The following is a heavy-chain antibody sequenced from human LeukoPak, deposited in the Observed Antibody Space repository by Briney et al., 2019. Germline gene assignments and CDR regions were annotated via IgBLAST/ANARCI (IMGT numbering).Heavy chain of an antibody. CDR1: GGSFSGYY. J-gene: IGHJ4*02. CDR2: INHSGST. D-gene: IGHD3-16*02. CDR3: ARGGFQYDYVWGSSRGNYFDY. Sequence: SETLSLTCAVYGGSFSGYYWSWIRQPPGKGLEWIGEINHSGSTNYNPSLKSRVTVSVDTSKNQFSLKLSSVTAADTAVYYCARGGFQYDYVWGSSRGNYFDYWGQGTLVTVSS. V-gene: IGHV4-34*01.